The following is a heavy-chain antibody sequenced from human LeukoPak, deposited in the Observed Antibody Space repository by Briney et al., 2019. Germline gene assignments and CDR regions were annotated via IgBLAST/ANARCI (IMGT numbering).Heavy chain of an antibody. CDR3: ARGGYSIDY. V-gene: IGHV1-46*01. D-gene: IGHD2-15*01. CDR1: GYTFSSYY. CDR2: ITPSGGSK. J-gene: IGHJ4*02. Sequence: GASVKVSCKASGYTFSSYYMHWVRQAPGQGLEWMGIITPSGGSKTYAQKFQGRVTMTRDTSTGTVYMELSSLRSEDTAVYYCARGGYSIDYWGLGTLVTVSS.